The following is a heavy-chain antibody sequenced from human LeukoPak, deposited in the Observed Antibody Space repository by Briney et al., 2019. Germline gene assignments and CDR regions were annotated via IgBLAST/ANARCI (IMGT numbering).Heavy chain of an antibody. V-gene: IGHV4-59*01. CDR1: GGSISTYY. Sequence: SETLSLTCTVSGGSISTYYWSWIRQPPGKGLEWIGYISFSGSTNYNPSLKSRVTMSVDTSKNQFSLKLNSVTAADTAVYYCARGLGQPWSGYYTVDYWGQGTLVTVSS. CDR2: ISFSGST. D-gene: IGHD3-3*01. J-gene: IGHJ4*02. CDR3: ARGLGQPWSGYYTVDY.